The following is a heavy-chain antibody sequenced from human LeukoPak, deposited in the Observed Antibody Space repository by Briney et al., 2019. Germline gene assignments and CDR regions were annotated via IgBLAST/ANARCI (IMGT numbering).Heavy chain of an antibody. J-gene: IGHJ5*02. D-gene: IGHD3-9*01. V-gene: IGHV3-7*01. CDR2: TKQDGSEK. Sequence: PGGSLRLSCAASGFTFSSYWMSWVRQAPGKGLEWVANTKQDGSEKYYVDSVKGRFTISRDNAKNSLYLQMNSLRAEDTAVYYCARAVGGYDILTGPLSPNWFDPWGQGTLVTVSS. CDR1: GFTFSSYW. CDR3: ARAVGGYDILTGPLSPNWFDP.